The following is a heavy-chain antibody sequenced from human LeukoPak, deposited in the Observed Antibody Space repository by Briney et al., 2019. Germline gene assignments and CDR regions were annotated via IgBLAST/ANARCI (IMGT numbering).Heavy chain of an antibody. Sequence: PSETLSLTCTVSAGSIKKYYWSWMRQPAGKGLEWIGRVYSSGITHYNPSLQSRVTMSVDTSKNQFSLKLTSVTAADTAVYYCARYNDSSGSSNLYYYYMDVWGKGTPVIISS. J-gene: IGHJ6*03. D-gene: IGHD6-6*01. CDR1: AGSIKKYY. CDR2: VYSSGIT. CDR3: ARYNDSSGSSNLYYYYMDV. V-gene: IGHV4-4*07.